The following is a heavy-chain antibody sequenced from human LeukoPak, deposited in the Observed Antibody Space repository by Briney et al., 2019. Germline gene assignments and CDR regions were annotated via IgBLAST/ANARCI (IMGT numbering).Heavy chain of an antibody. J-gene: IGHJ4*02. Sequence: PGGSLRLSCSASGFTFSSYAMHWVRQAPGKGLEYVTAISSNGGRTYYVDSVKGRFTISRDNSKDTLNLQMSSLRAEDTAVYYCVPIAVAGFFDYWGQGTLVTVSS. D-gene: IGHD6-19*01. CDR2: ISSNGGRT. CDR1: GFTFSSYA. V-gene: IGHV3-64D*09. CDR3: VPIAVAGFFDY.